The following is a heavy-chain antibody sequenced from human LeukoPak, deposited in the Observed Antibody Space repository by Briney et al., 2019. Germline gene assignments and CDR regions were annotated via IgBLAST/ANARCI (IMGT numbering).Heavy chain of an antibody. CDR3: ARDLAPHHPAYYYGMDV. V-gene: IGHV3-30-3*01. J-gene: IGHJ6*02. Sequence: PGGSLRLSCAASGFTFSSYAMHWVRQAPGNGLEWVAVISYDGSNKYYADSVKGRFTISRDNSKNTLYLQMNSLRAEDTAVYYCARDLAPHHPAYYYGMDVWGQGTTVTVSS. CDR1: GFTFSSYA. CDR2: ISYDGSNK.